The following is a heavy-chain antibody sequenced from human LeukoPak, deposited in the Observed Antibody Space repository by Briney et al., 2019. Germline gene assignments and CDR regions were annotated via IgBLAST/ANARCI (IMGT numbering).Heavy chain of an antibody. V-gene: IGHV3-33*01. CDR3: ARDDSDIVATTKAFDY. CDR1: GFSFSSYG. J-gene: IGHJ4*02. D-gene: IGHD5-12*01. Sequence: PGRPLRLSCTAAGFSFSSYGMHWVRQAPGKGLESVASIWYGGGNTNKVDSVKGRFTISRDNSKNTLYLQRNSLRAEDTAVYFCARDDSDIVATTKAFDYWGQGTLVTVSS. CDR2: IWYGGGNT.